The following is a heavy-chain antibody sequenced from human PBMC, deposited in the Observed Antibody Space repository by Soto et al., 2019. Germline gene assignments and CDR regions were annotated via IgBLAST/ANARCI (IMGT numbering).Heavy chain of an antibody. V-gene: IGHV1-69*06. D-gene: IGHD3-22*01. Sequence: ASVKVSCKASGGTFSSYAISWVRQAPGQGLEWMGGIIPIFGAANYTQNFQGRVTITADKSTSTAYLELSSVRSEDTAVYYCARDPSAYYDRSGYYPGAFDIWGQGTMVTVSS. CDR3: ARDPSAYYDRSGYYPGAFDI. J-gene: IGHJ3*02. CDR2: IIPIFGAA. CDR1: GGTFSSYA.